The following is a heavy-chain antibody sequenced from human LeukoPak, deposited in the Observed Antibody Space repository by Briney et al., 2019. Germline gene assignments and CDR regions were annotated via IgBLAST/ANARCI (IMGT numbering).Heavy chain of an antibody. CDR1: GFTFSSYS. CDR3: ARDKLAGTTVTTPDY. V-gene: IGHV3-21*01. D-gene: IGHD4-17*01. Sequence: GGSLRLSCAASGFTFSSYSMNWVRQAPGKGLEWVSSISSSSSSYIYYADSVKGRFTISRDNAKNSLYLQMNSLRAEDTAVYYCARDKLAGTTVTTPDYWGQGTLVTVSS. CDR2: ISSSSSSYI. J-gene: IGHJ4*02.